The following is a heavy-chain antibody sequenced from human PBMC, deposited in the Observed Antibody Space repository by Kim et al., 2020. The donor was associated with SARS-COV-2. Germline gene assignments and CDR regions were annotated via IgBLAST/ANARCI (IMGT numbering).Heavy chain of an antibody. CDR2: INAGNGNT. D-gene: IGHD3-10*01. CDR1: GYTFTSYA. J-gene: IGHJ6*02. V-gene: IGHV1-3*01. CDR3: ARDPRKAITMVRGVKDYYYYDMDV. Sequence: ASVKVSCKASGYTFTSYAMHWVRQAPGQRLEWMGWINAGNGNTKYSQKFQGRVTITRDTSASTAYMELSSLRSEDTAVYYCARDPRKAITMVRGVKDYYYYDMDVWGQGTTVTVSS.